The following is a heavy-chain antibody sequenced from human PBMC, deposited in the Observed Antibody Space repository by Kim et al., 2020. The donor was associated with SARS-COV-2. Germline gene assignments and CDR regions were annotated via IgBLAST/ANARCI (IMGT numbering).Heavy chain of an antibody. CDR1: GFTFSNYW. CDR2: ITPDGTTT. D-gene: IGHD1-26*01. J-gene: IGHJ3*02. Sequence: GGSRRLSCAASGFTFSNYWMHWVRQAPGKGLVWVSGITPDGTTTDYADSVKGRFTVSRDNAKNTLYLQMNSLRTEDTAMYFCTRVQSGLAGAFDIWGQGTMVTVSS. V-gene: IGHV3-74*01. CDR3: TRVQSGLAGAFDI.